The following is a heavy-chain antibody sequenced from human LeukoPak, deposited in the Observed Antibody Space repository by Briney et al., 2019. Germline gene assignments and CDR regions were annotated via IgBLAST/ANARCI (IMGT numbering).Heavy chain of an antibody. CDR1: GFTFSSYA. CDR3: AKKVVVGATSPYSDFQD. Sequence: PGGSLRLSCVASGFTFSSYAMAWVRQAPGKGLEWVSAISGSGVTTHNAGSVKGRFSISRDNSKNTLYLQMNSLRAEDTVLYYCAKKVVVGATSPYSDFQDWGQGTLVTVSS. CDR2: ISGSGVTT. J-gene: IGHJ1*01. V-gene: IGHV3-23*01. D-gene: IGHD1-26*01.